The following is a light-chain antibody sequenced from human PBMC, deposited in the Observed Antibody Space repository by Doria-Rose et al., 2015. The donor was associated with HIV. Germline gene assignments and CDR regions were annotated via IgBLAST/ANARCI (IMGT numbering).Light chain of an antibody. Sequence: TQSPESLGMSLGERATLNCKSNQSLLYTSKNYLAWYQQKPGQPPKSLIYWASTRQSVVPARLSGSGSGTDFTLTSSSLEAEDVAVYYCQQYYDTPSFGPGTTVDIK. V-gene: IGKV4-1*01. CDR2: WAS. CDR1: QSLLYTSKNY. J-gene: IGKJ3*01. CDR3: QQYYDTPS.